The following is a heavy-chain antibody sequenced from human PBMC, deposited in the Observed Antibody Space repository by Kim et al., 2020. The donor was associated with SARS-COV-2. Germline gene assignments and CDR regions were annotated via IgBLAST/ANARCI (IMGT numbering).Heavy chain of an antibody. V-gene: IGHV1-2*02. J-gene: IGHJ4*02. CDR2: INPNSGGT. D-gene: IGHD2-15*01. CDR1: GYTFTGYY. CDR3: ARDKVHRLGYSGYDFDSGYCSGGSCSTGSDY. Sequence: ASVKVSCKASGYTFTGYYMHWVRQAPGQGLEWMGWINPNSGGTNYAQKFQGRVTMTRDTSISTAYMELSRLRSDDTAVYYCARDKVHRLGYSGYDFDSGYCSGGSCSTGSDYWGQGTLVTVSS.